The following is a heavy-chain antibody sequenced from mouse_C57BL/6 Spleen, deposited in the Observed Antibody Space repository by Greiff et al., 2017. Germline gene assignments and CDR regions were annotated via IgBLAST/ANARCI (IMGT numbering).Heavy chain of an antibody. CDR2: INPCGGYT. V-gene: IGHV1-4*01. J-gene: IGHJ4*01. D-gene: IGHD3-2*02. CDR1: GYTFTSYT. CDR3: ARGHSSGYVSCAMDY. Sequence: QVQLQQSGAELVRPGASVKMSCKASGYTFTSYTMHWVKQRPGQGLEWIGYINPCGGYTKYNQKFKDKATLTADKSSSPAYMQLSSLTSEDSAVYHCARGHSSGYVSCAMDYWGQGTPGTVSA.